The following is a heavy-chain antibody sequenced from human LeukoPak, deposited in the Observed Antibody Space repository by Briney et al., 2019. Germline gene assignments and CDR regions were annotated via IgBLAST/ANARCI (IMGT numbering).Heavy chain of an antibody. V-gene: IGHV3-23*01. CDR1: GFSFDAYA. D-gene: IGHD6-13*01. J-gene: IGHJ4*02. CDR3: AKGSAGGRPYYFDY. CDR2: ISGSAEVS. Sequence: GGSLRLSCAASGFSFDAYAMSWVRQLPGGTLQWVSSISGSAEVSYYRDSVKGRFTISRDNSNNTLFLQMSGLRADDTAVYYCAKGSAGGRPYYFDYWGQGALVPVSS.